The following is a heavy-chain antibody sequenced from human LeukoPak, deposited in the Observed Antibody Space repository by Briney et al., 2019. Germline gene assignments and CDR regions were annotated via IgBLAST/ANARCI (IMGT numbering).Heavy chain of an antibody. Sequence: GGSLRLSCAASGFIFSIHWMTWVRQAPGKGLEWVANIKPDGSEKYYVDSAKGRFTISRDNAKNSLYLQMNSLREEDTAVYYCAREGFYSGYDRWGQGTLVTVSS. V-gene: IGHV3-7*01. CDR2: IKPDGSEK. J-gene: IGHJ4*02. D-gene: IGHD5-12*01. CDR3: AREGFYSGYDR. CDR1: GFIFSIHW.